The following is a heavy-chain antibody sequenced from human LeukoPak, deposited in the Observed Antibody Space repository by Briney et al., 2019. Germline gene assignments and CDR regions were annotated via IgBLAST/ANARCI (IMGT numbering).Heavy chain of an antibody. CDR3: ARRGNYADY. CDR1: GFTFSSYE. J-gene: IGHJ4*02. V-gene: IGHV3-48*03. Sequence: GGSLRLSCAVSGFTFSSYEMNCVRQAPGKGLEWVSYISTSGSTIHHADSVQGRFTISRDNAKNSLYLQMNSLRVEDTAVYYCARRGNYADYWGQGTLVTVSS. D-gene: IGHD1-7*01. CDR2: ISTSGSTI.